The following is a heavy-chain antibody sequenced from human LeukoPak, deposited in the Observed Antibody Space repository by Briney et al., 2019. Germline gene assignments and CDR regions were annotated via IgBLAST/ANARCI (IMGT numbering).Heavy chain of an antibody. Sequence: SVKVSCKASGGTFSSYAISWVRQAPGQGLEWMGRIIPILGIANYAQKFQGRVTITADKSTSTAYMELSSLRSEDTAVYYCARDSSEGNFDYWGQGTLVTVPS. CDR1: GGTFSSYA. CDR3: ARDSSEGNFDY. J-gene: IGHJ4*02. D-gene: IGHD1-14*01. V-gene: IGHV1-69*04. CDR2: IIPILGIA.